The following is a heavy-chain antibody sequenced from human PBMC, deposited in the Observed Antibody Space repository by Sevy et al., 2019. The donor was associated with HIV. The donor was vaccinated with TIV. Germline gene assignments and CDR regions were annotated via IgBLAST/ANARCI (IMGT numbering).Heavy chain of an antibody. CDR1: GFTVSRYA. CDR2: ISGSGGST. J-gene: IGHJ3*02. D-gene: IGHD4-17*01. Sequence: GGSLRLSCAASGFTVSRYAMSWVRQAPGKGLEWVSAISGSGGSTYYADSVKGRFTISRDNSKNTLYLQMNSLRAEDTAVYYCAKVPPMRTTVVTPSDAFDIWGQGTMVTVSS. V-gene: IGHV3-23*01. CDR3: AKVPPMRTTVVTPSDAFDI.